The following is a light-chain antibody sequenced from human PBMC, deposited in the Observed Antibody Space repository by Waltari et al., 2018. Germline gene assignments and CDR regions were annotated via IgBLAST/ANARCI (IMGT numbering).Light chain of an antibody. Sequence: EIVMTQSPATLSVSPGERATLSSRASQSVSSNLAWYQQKPGQAPRHLIYGASTRATGIPARFSGSGSGTEFTLTISSLQSEDFAVYYCQQYNNWPPSWTFGQGTKVEIK. CDR2: GAS. CDR1: QSVSSN. J-gene: IGKJ1*01. V-gene: IGKV3-15*01. CDR3: QQYNNWPPSWT.